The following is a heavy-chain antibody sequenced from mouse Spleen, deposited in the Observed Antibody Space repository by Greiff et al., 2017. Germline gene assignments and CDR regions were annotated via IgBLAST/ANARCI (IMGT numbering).Heavy chain of an antibody. V-gene: IGHV5-17*01. J-gene: IGHJ2*01. CDR3: ARGGFVRYFDY. CDR1: GFTFGDYG. Sequence: EVQLVESGGGLVKPGGSLKLSCAASGFTFGDYGMHWVRQAPEKGLEWVAYISSGSSTIYYADTVKGRFTISRDNAKNTLFLQMTSLRSEDTAMYYCARGGFVRYFDYWGQGTTLTVSS. CDR2: ISSGSSTI.